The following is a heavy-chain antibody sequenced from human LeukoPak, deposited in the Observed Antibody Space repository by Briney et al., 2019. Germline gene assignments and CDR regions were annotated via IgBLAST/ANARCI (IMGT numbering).Heavy chain of an antibody. Sequence: SGGSLRLSCAASGFTFTTYWMSWVRQAPGKGLEWVSAISGSGGSTYYADSVKGRFTISRDNSKNTLYLQMNSLRAEDTAVYYCAKAYYYDSSGYLYDYWGQGTLVTVSS. CDR2: ISGSGGST. CDR3: AKAYYYDSSGYLYDY. V-gene: IGHV3-23*01. J-gene: IGHJ4*02. CDR1: GFTFTTYW. D-gene: IGHD3-22*01.